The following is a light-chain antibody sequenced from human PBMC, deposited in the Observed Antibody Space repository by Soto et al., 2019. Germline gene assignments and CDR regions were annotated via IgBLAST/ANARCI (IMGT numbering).Light chain of an antibody. CDR1: SSDVGSHNL. CDR3: CSSGGSSAV. CDR2: EVS. Sequence: QSALTQPASVSGSPGQSITISCTGTSSDVGSHNLVSWYQQHPGQAPKLMIYEVSKRPLGVSARFSASKSGNTASLTISGLHAGYEADSYYCSSGGSSAVFGGGTEVTVL. V-gene: IGLV2-23*02. J-gene: IGLJ7*01.